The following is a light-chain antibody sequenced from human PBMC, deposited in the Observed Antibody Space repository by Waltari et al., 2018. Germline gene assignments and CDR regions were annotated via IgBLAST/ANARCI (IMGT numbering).Light chain of an antibody. Sequence: EIVLTQSPGTLLLSPGERATLSCRASRSVSSNFLAWYTQKPGQAPRLLIYDGSTRAAGIPDRFNGSGSGTDFTLTISRLEPEDFAVYYCQQYSASSWTFGQGTKVQIK. V-gene: IGKV3-20*01. CDR1: RSVSSNF. J-gene: IGKJ1*01. CDR2: DGS. CDR3: QQYSASSWT.